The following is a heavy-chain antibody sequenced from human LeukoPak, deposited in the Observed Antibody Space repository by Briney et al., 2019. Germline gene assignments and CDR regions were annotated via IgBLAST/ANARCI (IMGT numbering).Heavy chain of an antibody. CDR3: ATVVVQGWGLYYYYYMDV. Sequence: SETLSLTCTVSTGSITSDFWTWLRQPAGKGLEWIGRIHRSGNSIYNPSLNGRVTMSVDTSKNQFSLKLSSVTAADTAVYYCATVVVQGWGLYYYYYMDVWGKGTTVTVSS. J-gene: IGHJ6*03. D-gene: IGHD2-2*01. CDR1: TGSITSDF. CDR2: IHRSGNS. V-gene: IGHV4-4*07.